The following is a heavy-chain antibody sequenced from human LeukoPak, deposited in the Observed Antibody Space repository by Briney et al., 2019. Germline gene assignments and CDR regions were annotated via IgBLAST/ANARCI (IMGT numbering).Heavy chain of an antibody. Sequence: ASVEVSCKASGYTFTGYYMHWVRQAPGQGLEWMGWINPNSGGTNYAQKFQGRVTMTRDTSISTAYMELSRLRPDDTAVYYCAREWWGAITMVRGVIDYWGQGTLVTVSS. J-gene: IGHJ4*02. V-gene: IGHV1-2*02. CDR3: AREWWGAITMVRGVIDY. CDR1: GYTFTGYY. D-gene: IGHD3-10*01. CDR2: INPNSGGT.